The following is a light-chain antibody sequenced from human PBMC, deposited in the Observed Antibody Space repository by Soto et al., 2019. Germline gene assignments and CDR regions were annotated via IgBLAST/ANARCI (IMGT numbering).Light chain of an antibody. V-gene: IGKV3-15*01. CDR1: QSLYNN. CDR3: QQYNNWPLT. CDR2: GAS. Sequence: EIVMTQSPATLSVSPGERATLSCRASQSLYNNLAWYQQKPGQAPRLLIYGASARATGIPARFSGSGSGTEFTITISSLQSEDFAVYYCQQYNNWPLTFGRGTKVEIK. J-gene: IGKJ4*01.